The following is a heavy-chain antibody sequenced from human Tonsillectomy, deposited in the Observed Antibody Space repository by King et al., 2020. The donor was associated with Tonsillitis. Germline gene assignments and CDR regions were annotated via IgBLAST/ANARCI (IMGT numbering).Heavy chain of an antibody. D-gene: IGHD3-22*01. V-gene: IGHV3-30*04. CDR3: ARDLYNSYYDSSGFFDF. Sequence: VQLVESGGGVVQPGRSLRLSCAASGFTFSTYPMHWVRQAPGKGLEWVAVISYDGSNKYYAGSVKGRFTISRDNSKSTVYLQMHSLGPEDTAVYYCARDLYNSYYDSSGFFDFWGQGTLVTVSS. CDR2: ISYDGSNK. CDR1: GFTFSTYP. J-gene: IGHJ4*02.